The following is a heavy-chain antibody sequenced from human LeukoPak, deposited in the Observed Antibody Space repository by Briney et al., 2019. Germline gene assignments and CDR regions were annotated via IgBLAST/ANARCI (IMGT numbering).Heavy chain of an antibody. J-gene: IGHJ4*02. Sequence: GASVKVSCKASGYTFTSYGISWVRQAPGQGLEWMGWISAYNGNTNYAQKLQGRVTMTTDTSASTAYMELRSLRSDDTAVYYCARTTQGVAAAGTVDYWGQGTLVTVSS. D-gene: IGHD6-13*01. CDR2: ISAYNGNT. CDR3: ARTTQGVAAAGTVDY. CDR1: GYTFTSYG. V-gene: IGHV1-18*01.